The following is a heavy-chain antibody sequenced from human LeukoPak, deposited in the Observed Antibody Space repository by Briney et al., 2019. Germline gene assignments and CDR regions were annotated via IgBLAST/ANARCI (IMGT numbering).Heavy chain of an antibody. CDR3: AKGSAELGDY. CDR1: GFTFSSYA. Sequence: GGSLRLSCAASGFTFSSYAMSWVRQAPGKGLEWVSAISSNGGTTAYADSVKGRFTISRDNSKNTLHLQMNSLRAEDTAVYYCAKGSAELGDYWGQGTLVTVSS. V-gene: IGHV3-23*01. CDR2: ISSNGGTT. D-gene: IGHD6-13*01. J-gene: IGHJ4*02.